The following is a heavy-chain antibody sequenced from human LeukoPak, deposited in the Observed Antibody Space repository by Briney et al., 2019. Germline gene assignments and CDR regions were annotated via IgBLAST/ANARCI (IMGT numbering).Heavy chain of an antibody. CDR1: GFTFSSYW. D-gene: IGHD4/OR15-4a*01. V-gene: IGHV3-7*01. CDR2: IREDGGEK. CDR3: ARVRSGDYGNEDY. Sequence: PGGSLRLSCAGSGFTFSSYWMSWVRQAPGKGLEWVANIREDGGEKYYVGSVKGRFTISRDNAKNSLYLQMNSLRAEDTAVYYCARVRSGDYGNEDYWGQGTLVIVSS. J-gene: IGHJ4*02.